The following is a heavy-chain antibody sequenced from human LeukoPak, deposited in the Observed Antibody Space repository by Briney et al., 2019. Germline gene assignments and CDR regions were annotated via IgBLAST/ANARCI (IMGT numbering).Heavy chain of an antibody. CDR1: GFTFSTYA. CDR3: AKAASGNRNDVSDY. CDR2: ISGRGVST. V-gene: IGHV3-23*01. J-gene: IGHJ4*02. D-gene: IGHD1-20*01. Sequence: GGSLRLSCAASGFTFSTYAMSWLRQAPGKGLEWVSAISGRGVSTSYADSVRGRFTISRDNSKNTLYLQMNSLRAEDTAVYYCAKAASGNRNDVSDYWGQGTLVTVSS.